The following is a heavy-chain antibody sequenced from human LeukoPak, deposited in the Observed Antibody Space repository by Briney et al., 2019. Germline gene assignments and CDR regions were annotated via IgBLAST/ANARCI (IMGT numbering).Heavy chain of an antibody. CDR1: SGSISSYY. J-gene: IGHJ4*02. V-gene: IGHV4-59*08. Sequence: KPSETLSLTCTVSSGSISSYYWSWIRQPPGKGLEWIGHISYSGGTNYNPSLKSRVTISLDTSKNQFSLKLNSVTAADTAVYYCARHPDTSGYYFHCDSWGQGALVTVSS. D-gene: IGHD3-22*01. CDR3: ARHPDTSGYYFHCDS. CDR2: ISYSGGT.